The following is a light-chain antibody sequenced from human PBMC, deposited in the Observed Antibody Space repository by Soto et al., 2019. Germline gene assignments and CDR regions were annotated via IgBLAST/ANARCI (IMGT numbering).Light chain of an antibody. Sequence: DIQLTQSPSSLSASVGDRVTITCRACQSISSYLNWYQQKPVKAPKLLIYAASSLQSGVASRFSGSGSGTDFPLTISSLQPDDVATYYCQQSYSTSITFGQGTQLEIK. V-gene: IGKV1-39*01. CDR3: QQSYSTSIT. J-gene: IGKJ5*01. CDR1: QSISSY. CDR2: AAS.